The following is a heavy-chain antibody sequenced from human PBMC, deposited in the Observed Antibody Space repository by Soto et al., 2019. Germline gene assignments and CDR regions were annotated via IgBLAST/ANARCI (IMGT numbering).Heavy chain of an antibody. Sequence: ASVKVSCKASGYTFTTYGINWVRQAPGQGLEWMGWISAYNGNTNYAQKLQGRVTMTTDTSTRTAYMELRSLRSDDTAVYYCARSSLLRGYSRCEDFAYWGQGTLVIGSS. CDR1: GYTFTTYG. J-gene: IGHJ4*02. D-gene: IGHD5-12*01. V-gene: IGHV1-18*01. CDR3: ARSSLLRGYSRCEDFAY. CDR2: ISAYNGNT.